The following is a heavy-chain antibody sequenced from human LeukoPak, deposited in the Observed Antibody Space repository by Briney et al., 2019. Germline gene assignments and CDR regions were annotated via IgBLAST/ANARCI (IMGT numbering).Heavy chain of an antibody. CDR3: ATRTEVPATRSYGMDV. D-gene: IGHD2-2*01. Sequence: ASVKVSCKVSGYTLTELSMHWVRQAPGKGLEWMGGFDPEDGETIYAQKFQGRVTMTEDTSTDTAYTELSSLRSEDTAVYYCATRTEVPATRSYGMDVWGQGTTVTVSS. J-gene: IGHJ6*02. V-gene: IGHV1-24*01. CDR2: FDPEDGET. CDR1: GYTLTELS.